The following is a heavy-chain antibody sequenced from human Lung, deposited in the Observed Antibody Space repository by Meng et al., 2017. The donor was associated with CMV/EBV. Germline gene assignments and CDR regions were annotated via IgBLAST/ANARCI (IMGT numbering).Heavy chain of an antibody. Sequence: SXXVSXKASGDSFSSYTFRWVRQAPGQGLEWMGEIIPMFGTANSAQKFQGRVTITADESTTTAYMELSSLRSDDTALYFCARGSVVGAMGCDYWGQGTLVTVSS. J-gene: IGHJ4*02. CDR1: GDSFSSYT. CDR2: IIPMFGTA. CDR3: ARGSVVGAMGCDY. V-gene: IGHV1-69*13. D-gene: IGHD2-21*01.